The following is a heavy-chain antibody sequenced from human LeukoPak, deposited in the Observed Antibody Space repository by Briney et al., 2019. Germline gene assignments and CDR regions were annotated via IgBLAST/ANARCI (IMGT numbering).Heavy chain of an antibody. Sequence: SETLSLTCTVAGGSISSYYWSWIRQPPGKGLEWIGDIYYSGSTNYNSPLKSRVTMFVDTSKNQFSLNLTSVTAADTAMYYCASENYYDSSGYYYYYMDVWGKGTTVTVSS. J-gene: IGHJ6*03. CDR1: GGSISSYY. V-gene: IGHV4-59*08. D-gene: IGHD3-22*01. CDR2: IYYSGST. CDR3: ASENYYDSSGYYYYYMDV.